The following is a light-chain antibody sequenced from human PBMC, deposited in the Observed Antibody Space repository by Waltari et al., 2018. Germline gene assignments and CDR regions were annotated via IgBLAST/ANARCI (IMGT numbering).Light chain of an antibody. Sequence: EVVMTQSPATLSVSPGERVTLSCRASQSVSSNLAWFQQKPGQAPRLLLYRASTRATGIPARFSGSGSGTEFTLTISSLQSEDFAVYYCQQYDDWPKTFGQGTKVEIK. CDR2: RAS. CDR3: QQYDDWPKT. V-gene: IGKV3-15*01. J-gene: IGKJ1*01. CDR1: QSVSSN.